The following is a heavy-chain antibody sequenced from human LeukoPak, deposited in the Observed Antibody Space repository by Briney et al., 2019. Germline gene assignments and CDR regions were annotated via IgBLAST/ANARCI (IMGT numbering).Heavy chain of an antibody. CDR1: GGSINNADYY. Sequence: SETLSLTCTVSGGSINNADYYWIWIRQHPGKGLEWIGFIFYSGNTYYNPSLKSRVTISIDTSKNQFSLKMNSVTAADTAVYYCATTRAHQFDFWGQGTLVTVSS. CDR3: ATTRAHQFDF. D-gene: IGHD4-11*01. J-gene: IGHJ4*02. V-gene: IGHV4-31*03. CDR2: IFYSGNT.